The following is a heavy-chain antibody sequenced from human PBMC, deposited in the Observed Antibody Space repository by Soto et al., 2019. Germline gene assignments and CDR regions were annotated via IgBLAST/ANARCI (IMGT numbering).Heavy chain of an antibody. J-gene: IGHJ4*02. CDR2: ISWNSGSI. D-gene: IGHD6-19*01. Sequence: EVQLVESGGGLVQPGRSLRLSCAASGFTFDDYAMHCVRQAPGKGLEWVSGISWNSGSIGYADSVKGRFTISRDNAKNSLYLQMNSLRAEDTDLYYCAQDRFLAVAALAHYFDYWGQGTLVTVSS. CDR3: AQDRFLAVAALAHYFDY. CDR1: GFTFDDYA. V-gene: IGHV3-9*01.